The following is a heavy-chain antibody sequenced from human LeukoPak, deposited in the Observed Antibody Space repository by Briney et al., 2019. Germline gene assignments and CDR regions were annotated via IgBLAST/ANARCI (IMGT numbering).Heavy chain of an antibody. CDR3: ARVVVVAARAGWFDP. CDR2: IYYSGST. V-gene: IGHV4-59*01. Sequence: SETLSLTCTVSGGSITSYYLSWIRQPPGKGLEWIGYIYYSGSTNYNPSLKSRVTISVDTSKNQFSLKLSSVTAADTAVYYCARVVVVAARAGWFDPWGQGTLVTVSS. CDR1: GGSITSYY. J-gene: IGHJ5*02. D-gene: IGHD2-15*01.